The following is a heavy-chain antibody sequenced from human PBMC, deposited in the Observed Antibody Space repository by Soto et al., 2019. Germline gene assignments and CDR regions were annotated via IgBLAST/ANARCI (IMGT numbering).Heavy chain of an antibody. CDR1: GFTFNNYY. CDR2: ITGGSVGT. Sequence: QVQLVESGGGLVKPGGSLRLSCEASGFTFNNYYMSWIRQAPGKGLEWISTITGGSVGTAYADSVKGRFTISRDDDKNSLYLQMDILRADDAAIYFCAREYYYAMDVWGQGTTVTVSS. CDR3: AREYYYAMDV. V-gene: IGHV3-11*05. J-gene: IGHJ6*02.